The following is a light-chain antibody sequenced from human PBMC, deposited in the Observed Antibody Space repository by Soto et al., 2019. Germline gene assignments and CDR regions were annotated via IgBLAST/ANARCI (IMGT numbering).Light chain of an antibody. CDR2: DVS. V-gene: IGLV2-14*01. J-gene: IGLJ1*01. CDR3: SSYTSSSTLGV. Sequence: QSAQSHAAACSASPVQSITISCTGTSSDVGGYNYVSWYQQHPGKAPKLMIYDVSNRPSGVSNRFSGSKSGNTASLTISGLQAEDEADYYCSSYTSSSTLGVFGTGTKVTVL. CDR1: SSDVGGYNY.